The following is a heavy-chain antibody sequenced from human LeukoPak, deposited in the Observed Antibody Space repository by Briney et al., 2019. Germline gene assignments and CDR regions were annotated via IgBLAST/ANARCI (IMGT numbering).Heavy chain of an antibody. J-gene: IGHJ5*02. CDR1: GGSISSSSYY. CDR2: IYYSGST. CDR3: ARQVMDSWFDP. D-gene: IGHD2-2*03. V-gene: IGHV4-39*01. Sequence: KPSETLSLTCTVSGGSISSSSYYWGWIRQPPGKGLEWIGSIYYSGSTYYNPSLKSRVTISVDTSKNQFSLKLSSVTAADTAVYYCARQVMDSWFDPWGQGTLVTVSS.